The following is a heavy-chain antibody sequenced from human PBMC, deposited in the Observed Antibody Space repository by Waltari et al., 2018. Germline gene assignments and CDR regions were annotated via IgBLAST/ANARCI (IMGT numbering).Heavy chain of an antibody. J-gene: IGHJ4*02. CDR3: AHLYRIAAAVSFDY. CDR2: IYWNDSN. V-gene: IGHV2-5*01. CDR1: GFSLSTSGVG. Sequence: QITLKESGPTLVKPTQTLTLTCTFSGFSLSTSGVGVGWIRQPPGKALEWLALIYWNDSNRYSPSLKSWLTITKDASRDQVVHTMTNMDPVDTATYYCAHLYRIAAAVSFDYWGQGTLVTVSS. D-gene: IGHD6-13*01.